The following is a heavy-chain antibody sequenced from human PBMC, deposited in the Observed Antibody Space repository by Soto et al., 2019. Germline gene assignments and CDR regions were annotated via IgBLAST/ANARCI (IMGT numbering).Heavy chain of an antibody. D-gene: IGHD6-6*01. J-gene: IGHJ6*03. Sequence: GGSLRLSCAASGFTFSDYYMSWIRQAPGKGLEWVSYISSSGSTIYYADSVKGRFTISRDNAKNSLYLQMNSLRAEDTAVYYCARNRAAPRPYYYYMDVWGKGTTVTVSS. CDR1: GFTFSDYY. CDR2: ISSSGSTI. CDR3: ARNRAAPRPYYYYMDV. V-gene: IGHV3-11*01.